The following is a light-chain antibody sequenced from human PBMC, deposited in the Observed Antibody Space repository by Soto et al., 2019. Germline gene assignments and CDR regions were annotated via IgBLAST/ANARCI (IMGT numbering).Light chain of an antibody. CDR3: CSYAGRFTYV. CDR2: EVS. V-gene: IGLV2-14*01. Sequence: QSALTQPASVSGSPGQSITISCTGTSSDVGTYKYVSWYQQLPGKAPKLMIYEVSNRPSGVSNRFSGSKSGNTASLTISGLQSEDEADYYCCSYAGRFTYVFGTGTKVTVL. CDR1: SSDVGTYKY. J-gene: IGLJ1*01.